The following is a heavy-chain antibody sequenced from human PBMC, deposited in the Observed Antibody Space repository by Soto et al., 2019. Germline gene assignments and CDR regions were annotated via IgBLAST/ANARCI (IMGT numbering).Heavy chain of an antibody. Sequence: PSETLSLTCAVSGYSIRSGYFWGWIRQPPGKGLEWIGSIYHSGITYYNLSLKSLVTISVDTSKNQLSLKLSSATAADTAVYYCARSMYSTSAQLYYGMDVWGQGTTVTVSS. J-gene: IGHJ6*02. CDR1: GYSIRSGYF. CDR3: ARSMYSTSAQLYYGMDV. D-gene: IGHD6-6*01. CDR2: IYHSGIT. V-gene: IGHV4-38-2*01.